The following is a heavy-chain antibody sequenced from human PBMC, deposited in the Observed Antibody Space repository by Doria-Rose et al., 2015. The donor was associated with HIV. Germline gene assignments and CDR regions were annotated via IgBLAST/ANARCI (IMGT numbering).Heavy chain of an antibody. CDR2: IFSDDER. D-gene: IGHD6-13*01. J-gene: IGHJ4*02. V-gene: IGHV2-26*01. CDR1: GVSLSSPGMG. Sequence: SGPVLVKPTETLTLTCTVSGVSLSSPGMGVSWIRQPPGKALEWLANIFSDDERSYITSLKSRLTISRGTSKSQVVLTMTDMDPVDTATYYCARIKSSRWYHKYYFDFWGQGTLVIVS. CDR3: ARIKSSRWYHKYYFDF.